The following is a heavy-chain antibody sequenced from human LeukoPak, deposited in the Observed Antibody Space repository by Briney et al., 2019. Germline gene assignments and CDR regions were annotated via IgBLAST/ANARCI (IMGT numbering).Heavy chain of an antibody. CDR1: GFTFSGYA. CDR3: AKGNYYDNSDYYPT. J-gene: IGHJ4*02. D-gene: IGHD3-22*01. Sequence: PGGSLRLSCAASGFTFSGYAMAWVRQAPGEGLEWVSAISGSDGSTHYADSVKGRFTISRDNSKNTLYLQMNSLRAEDTAVYYCAKGNYYDNSDYYPTWGQGTLVTVSS. CDR2: ISGSDGST. V-gene: IGHV3-23*01.